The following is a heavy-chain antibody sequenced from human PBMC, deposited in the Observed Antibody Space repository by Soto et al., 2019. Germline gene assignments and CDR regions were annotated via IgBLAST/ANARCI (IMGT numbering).Heavy chain of an antibody. CDR2: IIPIFGTA. CDR3: ASPKGRGYSYGSLDYYYYYGMDV. J-gene: IGHJ6*02. V-gene: IGHV1-69*13. Sequence: ASVKVSCKASGGTFSSYAISWVRQAPEQGLEWMGGIIPIFGTANYAQKFQGRVTITADESTSTAYMELSSLRSEDTAVYYCASPKGRGYSYGSLDYYYYYGMDVWGQGTTVTVSS. CDR1: GGTFSSYA. D-gene: IGHD5-18*01.